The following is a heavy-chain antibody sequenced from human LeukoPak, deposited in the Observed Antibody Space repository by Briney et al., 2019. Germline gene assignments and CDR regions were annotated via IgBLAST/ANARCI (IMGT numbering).Heavy chain of an antibody. CDR3: ARGVLRHYYYYMEV. J-gene: IGHJ6*03. Sequence: ASVKVSCKASGYTFTSYDINWVRQATGQGLEWMGWMNPNSGNTGYAQKLQGRVTMTRNTSISTAYMELSSLRSEDTAVYYWARGVLRHYYYYMEVWGKGATVTVSS. CDR2: MNPNSGNT. V-gene: IGHV1-8*01. CDR1: GYTFTSYD. D-gene: IGHD6-25*01.